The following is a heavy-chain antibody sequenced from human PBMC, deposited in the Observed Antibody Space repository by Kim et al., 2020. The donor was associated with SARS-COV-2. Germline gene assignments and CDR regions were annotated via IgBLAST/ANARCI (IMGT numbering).Heavy chain of an antibody. CDR3: TRGDNVAAGGFDY. CDR2: IRSKAYGGTT. J-gene: IGHJ4*02. Sequence: GGSLRLSCTASGFTFGDYAMSWVRQAPGKGLEWVGFIRSKAYGGTTEYAASVKGRFTISRDDSKSIAYLQMNSLKTEDTAVYYCTRGDNVAAGGFDYWGQGTLVTVSS. D-gene: IGHD6-13*01. CDR1: GFTFGDYA. V-gene: IGHV3-49*04.